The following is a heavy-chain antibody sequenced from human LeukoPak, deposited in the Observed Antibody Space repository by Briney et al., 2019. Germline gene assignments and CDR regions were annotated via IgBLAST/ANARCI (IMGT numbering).Heavy chain of an antibody. CDR2: ISNSGDAT. J-gene: IGHJ4*02. Sequence: GGSLRLSCAASGFSFSTYAMSWVRQAPGKGLEWVSAISNSGDATYFADSVKGRFTISRDNSNNMVYLNLNSLRADDTAVYYCAKDRGIISDYWGQGTLVTVSS. D-gene: IGHD3-10*01. CDR1: GFSFSTYA. V-gene: IGHV3-23*01. CDR3: AKDRGIISDY.